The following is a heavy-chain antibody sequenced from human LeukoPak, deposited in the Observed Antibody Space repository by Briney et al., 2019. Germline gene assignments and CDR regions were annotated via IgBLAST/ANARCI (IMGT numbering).Heavy chain of an antibody. D-gene: IGHD1-26*01. CDR1: GFTFSSYS. V-gene: IGHV3-48*04. CDR3: AREMWEPRVSYYFDY. Sequence: GGSLRLSCAASGFTFSSYSMNWVRQAPGKGLEWVSYISSSSSTIYYADSVKGRFTISRDNAKNSLYLQMNSLRAEDTAVYYCAREMWEPRVSYYFDYWGQGTLVTVSS. CDR2: ISSSSSTI. J-gene: IGHJ4*02.